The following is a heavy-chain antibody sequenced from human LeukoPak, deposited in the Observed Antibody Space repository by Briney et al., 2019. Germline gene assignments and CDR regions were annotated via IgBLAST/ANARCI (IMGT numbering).Heavy chain of an antibody. CDR3: ARSLRIYYYGSGSYYWDYYYYYMDV. Sequence: SETLSLTCAVYGGSFSSYYWSWIRQPPGKGLEWIGEINHSGSTNYNPSLKSRVTISVDTSKNQFSLKLSSVTAADTAVYYCARSLRIYYYGSGSYYWDYYYYYMDVWGKGTTVTISS. CDR2: INHSGST. V-gene: IGHV4-34*01. J-gene: IGHJ6*03. D-gene: IGHD3-10*01. CDR1: GGSFSSYY.